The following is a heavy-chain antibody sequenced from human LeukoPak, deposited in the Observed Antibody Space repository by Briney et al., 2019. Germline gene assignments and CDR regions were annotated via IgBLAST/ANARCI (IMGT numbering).Heavy chain of an antibody. J-gene: IGHJ6*03. CDR2: IYYSGST. CDR1: GGSISSYY. CDR3: ARVKGRLYCYYYMDV. Sequence: SETLSLTCTVSGGSISSYYWSWIRQPPGKGLEWIGYIYYSGSTNYNPSLKSRVTISVDTSKNQFSLKLSSVTAADTAVYYCARVKGRLYCYYYMDVWGKGATVTVSS. V-gene: IGHV4-59*01.